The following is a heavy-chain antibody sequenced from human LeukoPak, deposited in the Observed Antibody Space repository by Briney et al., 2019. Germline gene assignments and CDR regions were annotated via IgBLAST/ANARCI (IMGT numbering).Heavy chain of an antibody. Sequence: ASVKVSCKASGYTFTSYYMRWVRQAPGQGLEWMGIINPSGGSTSYAQKFQGRVTMTRDTSTSTVYMELSSLRSEDTAVYYCARESITMIVVVRYFDYWGQGTLVTVSS. J-gene: IGHJ4*02. CDR2: INPSGGST. CDR1: GYTFTSYY. V-gene: IGHV1-46*01. D-gene: IGHD3-22*01. CDR3: ARESITMIVVVRYFDY.